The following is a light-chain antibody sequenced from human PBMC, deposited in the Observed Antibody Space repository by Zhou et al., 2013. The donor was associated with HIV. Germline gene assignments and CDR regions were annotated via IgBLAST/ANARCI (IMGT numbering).Light chain of an antibody. Sequence: DIQMTQSPSSLSGSVGDRVTITCQASQDIANYLNWYQQKPGKAPDLLIYDVSNLETGVPSRFSGRGSGTEFTFTINSLQPEDVGTYYCQQHDILPYTFGQGTKLEIK. CDR1: QDIANY. CDR3: QQHDILPYT. V-gene: IGKV1-33*01. CDR2: DVS. J-gene: IGKJ2*01.